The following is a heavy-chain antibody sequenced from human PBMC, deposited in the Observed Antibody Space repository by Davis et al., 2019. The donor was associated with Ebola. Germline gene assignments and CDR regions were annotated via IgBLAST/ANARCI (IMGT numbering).Heavy chain of an antibody. CDR1: GFTFSSFG. Sequence: GESLKISCAASGFTFSSFGMHWVRQAPGKGLEWVAVISYDGSNEYYIDSVKGRFTISRDNSQDTLYLHMNNLRLEDTGVYFCAKDPAGHAAGDDYWGQGTLVTVSS. CDR2: ISYDGSNE. CDR3: AKDPAGHAAGDDY. D-gene: IGHD2-2*01. V-gene: IGHV3-30*18. J-gene: IGHJ4*02.